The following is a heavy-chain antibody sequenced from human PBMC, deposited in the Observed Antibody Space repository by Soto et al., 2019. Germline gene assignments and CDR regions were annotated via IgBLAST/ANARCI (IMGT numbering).Heavy chain of an antibody. J-gene: IGHJ4*02. CDR3: ARDKLHRIKPRETRYFDR. V-gene: IGHV3-33*01. D-gene: IGHD1-20*01. CDR1: GFTFSSYG. Sequence: PGGSLRLSCAGSGFTFSSYGMHWVRQAPGKGLEWVAVIWYDGSREFYTDSVKGRFTISRDNSKNTLFLQMDSLRADDTAVYYCARDKLHRIKPRETRYFDRWGQGTLVTVSS. CDR2: IWYDGSRE.